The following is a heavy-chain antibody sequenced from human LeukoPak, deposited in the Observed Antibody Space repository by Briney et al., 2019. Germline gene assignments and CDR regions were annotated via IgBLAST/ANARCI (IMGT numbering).Heavy chain of an antibody. CDR3: ARLSTVTTSFDY. V-gene: IGHV4-39*07. D-gene: IGHD4-11*01. J-gene: IGHJ4*02. Sequence: PSETLSLTCTVSGGSISSSSYYWGWIRQPPGKGLEWIGSIYYSGRTYYNPSLKSRVSMSVDTSKNQFSLKLSSVTAADTAVYYCARLSTVTTSFDYWGQGTLVTVSS. CDR2: IYYSGRT. CDR1: GGSISSSSYY.